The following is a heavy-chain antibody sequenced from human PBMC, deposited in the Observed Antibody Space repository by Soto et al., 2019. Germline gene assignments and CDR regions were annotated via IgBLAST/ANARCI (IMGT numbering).Heavy chain of an antibody. J-gene: IGHJ3*01. CDR2: IFYTGST. Sequence: QLQLQESGPGLVKPSETLSLTFTVSGGSISTGHYYWGWIRQPPGKGLEWIGSIFYTGSTYHNPSLKSRVTISVDTSKNQFSLKLNSVTAADTAVYYCARSSAQAYAFWGQGTMVTVSS. V-gene: IGHV4-39*01. D-gene: IGHD2-2*01. CDR3: ARSSAQAYAF. CDR1: GGSISTGHYY.